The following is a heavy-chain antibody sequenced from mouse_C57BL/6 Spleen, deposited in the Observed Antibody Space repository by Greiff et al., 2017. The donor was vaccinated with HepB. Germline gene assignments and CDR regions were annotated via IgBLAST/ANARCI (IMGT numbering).Heavy chain of an antibody. CDR1: GFSFNTYA. J-gene: IGHJ4*01. Sequence: EVQLVESGGGLVQPKGSLKLSCAASGFSFNTYAMNWVRQAPGKGVEWVARISSKSNNNATDYADSVKDRFTISRDDSESMLYLQMNNLKTEDTDMYFCVSPFITSVDYAMDYWGQGTSVTVSS. V-gene: IGHV10-1*01. CDR2: ISSKSNNNAT. D-gene: IGHD1-1*01. CDR3: VSPFITSVDYAMDY.